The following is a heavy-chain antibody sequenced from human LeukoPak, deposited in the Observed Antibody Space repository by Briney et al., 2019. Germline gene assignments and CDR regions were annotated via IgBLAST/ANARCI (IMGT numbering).Heavy chain of an antibody. CDR2: IYYSGST. V-gene: IGHV4-30-4*08. J-gene: IGHJ4*02. CDR1: GGSISSGDYY. Sequence: SETLSLTCTVSGGSISSGDYYWSWIRQPPGKGLEWIGYIYYSGSTYYNPSLKSRVTISVDTSKNQFSLRLSSVTAADTAVYYCARSGGKYCSSTSCYTGSFDYWGQGTLVTVSS. CDR3: ARSGGKYCSSTSCYTGSFDY. D-gene: IGHD2-2*02.